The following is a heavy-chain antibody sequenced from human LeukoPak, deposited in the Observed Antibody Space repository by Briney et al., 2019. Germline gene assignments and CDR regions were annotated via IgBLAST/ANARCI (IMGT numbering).Heavy chain of an antibody. Sequence: ASVKVSCKASGYTFTSYGISWVRQAPGQGLEWMGWISAYNGNTNYAQKLQGRVTMTTDTSTSTAYMELRSLRSDDTAVYYCARVFPTTMVRGVLDDYYGMDVWGKGTTVTVSS. J-gene: IGHJ6*04. V-gene: IGHV1-18*04. CDR3: ARVFPTTMVRGVLDDYYGMDV. D-gene: IGHD3-10*01. CDR2: ISAYNGNT. CDR1: GYTFTSYG.